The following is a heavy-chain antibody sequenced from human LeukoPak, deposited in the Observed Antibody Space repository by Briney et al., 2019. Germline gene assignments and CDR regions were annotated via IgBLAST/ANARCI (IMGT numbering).Heavy chain of an antibody. CDR1: GFTFSSYG. D-gene: IGHD3-10*01. Sequence: GGALRLSCAASGFTFSSYGMSWVRQAPGKGLEWVSGISGSGAGTHYADSVKGRFTISRDNAKNSLYLQMDSLRAEDTALYYCAREDYGSGSYFDYWGQGTLVTVSS. V-gene: IGHV3-23*01. J-gene: IGHJ4*02. CDR3: AREDYGSGSYFDY. CDR2: ISGSGAGT.